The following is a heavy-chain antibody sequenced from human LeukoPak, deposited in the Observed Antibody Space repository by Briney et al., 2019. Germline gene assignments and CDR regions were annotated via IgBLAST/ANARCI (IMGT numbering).Heavy chain of an antibody. V-gene: IGHV3-23*01. D-gene: IGHD3-9*01. J-gene: IGHJ4*02. CDR1: GFTFSSYA. Sequence: GGSLRLSCAASGFTFSSYAMSWVRQAPGKGLECVSSISGSRGITYYADSVKGRFTISRDNSKNTLYLQMNSLRAEDTAVYYCAKGPRYNILTGYYKSHFFDYWGQGTLVTVSS. CDR2: ISGSRGIT. CDR3: AKGPRYNILTGYYKSHFFDY.